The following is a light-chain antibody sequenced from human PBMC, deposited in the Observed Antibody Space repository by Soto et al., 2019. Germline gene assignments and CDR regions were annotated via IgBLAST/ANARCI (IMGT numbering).Light chain of an antibody. J-gene: IGKJ1*01. CDR1: QSVSSNY. CDR3: QQYGSLSWT. Sequence: DIVLTQSPGTLSLSPGERATLSCRASQSVSSNYLAWYQQKPGQAPRLLIHGASTRATGVPDRFSGSGSGTDFTLTISRLEPEDFAVYHCQQYGSLSWTFGQGNQFEIK. V-gene: IGKV3-20*01. CDR2: GAS.